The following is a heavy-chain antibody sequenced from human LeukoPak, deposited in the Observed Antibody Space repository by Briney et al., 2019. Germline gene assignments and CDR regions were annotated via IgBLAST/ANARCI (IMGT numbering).Heavy chain of an antibody. CDR1: AGSIIGSF. CDR3: ARHSAPTISAFDY. CDR2: VYYSGTT. Sequence: PSETLSLTCTVSAGSIIGSFWCWIRKPPGKGLEWIGYVYYSGTTVYDPSLKSRVTISVDTSKNMFSLKLTSVTAADTAFYYCARHSAPTISAFDYWGQGILVTVSS. J-gene: IGHJ4*02. V-gene: IGHV4-59*08. D-gene: IGHD5-24*01.